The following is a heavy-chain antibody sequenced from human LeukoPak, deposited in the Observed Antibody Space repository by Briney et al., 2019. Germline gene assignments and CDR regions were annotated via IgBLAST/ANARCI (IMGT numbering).Heavy chain of an antibody. CDR2: ISWDGDSP. Sequence: GGSLRLSCAASGFTFDDYTMHWVRQVPGKGLEWVSPISWDGDSPSYADSVKGRFTISRDNSNNSLYLQMNSLRTEDTALYYCAKSGYYYYMDVWGKGTTVTISS. D-gene: IGHD6-25*01. J-gene: IGHJ6*03. V-gene: IGHV3-43*01. CDR3: AKSGYYYYMDV. CDR1: GFTFDDYT.